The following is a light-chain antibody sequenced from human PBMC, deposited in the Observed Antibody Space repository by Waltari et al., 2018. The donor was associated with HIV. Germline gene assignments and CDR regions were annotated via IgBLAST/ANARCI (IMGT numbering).Light chain of an antibody. J-gene: IGKJ1*01. CDR2: DAS. Sequence: EIVMTQSPVTLSVSPGERATLSCRASESVRSKLAWYQQKAGQAPRLLIYDASTRASGITARFSGSGSGTEFTLTISSLQSEDFAVYYCQQYNDWPRTFGQGTKVESK. CDR3: QQYNDWPRT. CDR1: ESVRSK. V-gene: IGKV3-15*01.